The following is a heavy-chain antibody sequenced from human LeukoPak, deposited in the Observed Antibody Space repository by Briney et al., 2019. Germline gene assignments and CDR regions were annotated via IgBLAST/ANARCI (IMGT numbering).Heavy chain of an antibody. Sequence: PSETLSLTCAVYGGSFSGYYWSWIRQPPGKGLEWIGEINHSGSTNYNPSLKSRATMSVDTSNNRLSLNLSPVTAADTAVYYCARDGGGTGRPFDFWGQGTLVT. CDR1: GGSFSGYY. CDR2: INHSGST. D-gene: IGHD1-26*01. J-gene: IGHJ4*02. CDR3: ARDGGGTGRPFDF. V-gene: IGHV4-34*01.